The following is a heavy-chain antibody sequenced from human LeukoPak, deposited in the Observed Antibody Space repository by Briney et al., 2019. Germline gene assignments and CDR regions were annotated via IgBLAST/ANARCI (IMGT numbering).Heavy chain of an antibody. Sequence: SSETLSLTCAVYGGSFSGYYWSWIRQPPGKGLEWIGEINHSGSTNYNPSLKSRVTISVDTSKNQFSLKLSSVTAADTAVYYCASSWYSSSWCRFGYWGQGTLVTVSS. CDR3: ASSWYSSSWCRFGY. CDR2: INHSGST. J-gene: IGHJ4*02. CDR1: GGSFSGYY. D-gene: IGHD6-13*01. V-gene: IGHV4-34*01.